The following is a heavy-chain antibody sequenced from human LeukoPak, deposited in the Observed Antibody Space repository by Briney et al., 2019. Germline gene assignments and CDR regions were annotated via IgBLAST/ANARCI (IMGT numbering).Heavy chain of an antibody. D-gene: IGHD1-14*01. Sequence: GGSLRLSCAASGFTFSSYAVSWVRQAPGKGLEWVSGISASGGSTDYADSVKGRFTISRDNAKNSLYLQMNSLRAEDTAVYYCARGANQIDYWGQGTLVTVSS. J-gene: IGHJ4*02. CDR3: ARGANQIDY. CDR2: ISASGGST. CDR1: GFTFSSYA. V-gene: IGHV3-23*01.